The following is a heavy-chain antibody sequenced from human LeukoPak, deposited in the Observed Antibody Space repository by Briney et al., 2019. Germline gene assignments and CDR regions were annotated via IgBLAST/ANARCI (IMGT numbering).Heavy chain of an antibody. CDR3: AKDRPIEY. CDR1: GFTFTGYG. J-gene: IGHJ4*02. CDR2: INTDGSIT. Sequence: GGSLRLSCEASGFTFTGYGMHWVRQAPGKGLVWVSRINTDGSITNYADSVKGRFTFSRDNAKKTLYLQMNSLRAEDAAVYYCAKDRPIEYWGQGTLVTVSS. V-gene: IGHV3-74*01.